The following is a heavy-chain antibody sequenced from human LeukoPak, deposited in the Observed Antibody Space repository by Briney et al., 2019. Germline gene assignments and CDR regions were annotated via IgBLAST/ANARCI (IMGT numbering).Heavy chain of an antibody. CDR1: GGSISSSSYY. D-gene: IGHD1-26*01. CDR2: IYYSGST. J-gene: IGHJ4*02. CDR3: ARDRIVGATRGFDY. Sequence: SETLSLTCTVSGGSISSSSYYWGWIRQPPGKGLEWIGSIYYSGSTYYNPSLKSRVTISVDTSKNQFSLKLSSVTAADTAVYYCARDRIVGATRGFDYWGQGTLVTVS. V-gene: IGHV4-39*07.